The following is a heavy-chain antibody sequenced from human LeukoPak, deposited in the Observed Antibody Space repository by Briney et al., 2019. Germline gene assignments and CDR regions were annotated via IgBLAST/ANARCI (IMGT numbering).Heavy chain of an antibody. V-gene: IGHV1-18*01. J-gene: IGHJ6*03. CDR1: GYTFTSYG. CDR2: ISAYNGNT. Sequence: ASVKVSCKASGYTFTSYGISWVRQAPGQGLEWIGWISAYNGNTNYAQKLQGRVTMTTDTSTNTAYMELRSLRSDDTAVYYCARRARLYCSSTSCYNYYYYYMDVWGKGTTVTVSS. D-gene: IGHD2-2*01. CDR3: ARRARLYCSSTSCYNYYYYYMDV.